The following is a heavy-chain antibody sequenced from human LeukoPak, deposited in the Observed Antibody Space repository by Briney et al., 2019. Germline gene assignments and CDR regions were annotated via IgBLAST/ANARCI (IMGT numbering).Heavy chain of an antibody. J-gene: IGHJ3*02. Sequence: GGSLRLSCAASGFTVSSNYMSWVRQAPGKGLEWVSVIYSGGSTYYADSVKGRFTISRDNSKNTLYLQMNSLRAEDTAVYYCARPFRDGYTLDAFDIWGQGTLVTVSS. CDR3: ARPFRDGYTLDAFDI. CDR2: IYSGGST. CDR1: GFTVSSNY. V-gene: IGHV3-53*01. D-gene: IGHD5-24*01.